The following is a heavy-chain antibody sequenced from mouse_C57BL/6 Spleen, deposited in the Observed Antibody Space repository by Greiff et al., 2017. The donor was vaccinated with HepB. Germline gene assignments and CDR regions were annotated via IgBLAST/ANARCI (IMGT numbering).Heavy chain of an antibody. V-gene: IGHV5-17*01. CDR1: GFTFSDYG. D-gene: IGHD2-4*01. Sequence: EVMLVESGGGLVKPGGSLKLSCAASGFTFSDYGMHWVRQAPEKGLEWVAYISSGSSTIYYADTVKGRFTISRDNAKNTLFLQMTSLRSEDTAMYYCARTHPVYYDYEDAMDYWGQGTSVTVSS. CDR2: ISSGSSTI. CDR3: ARTHPVYYDYEDAMDY. J-gene: IGHJ4*01.